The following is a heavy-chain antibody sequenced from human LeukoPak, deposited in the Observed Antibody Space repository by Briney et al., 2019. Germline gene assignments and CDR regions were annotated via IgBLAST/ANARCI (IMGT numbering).Heavy chain of an antibody. J-gene: IGHJ4*02. CDR2: ISGSGDNT. CDR3: ANDFDY. V-gene: IGHV3-23*01. Sequence: GGSLRLSCAASGSTFNNYAMSWVRQAPGKGLEWVSTISGSGDNTYYADSVKGRFTISRDNSKNTLYLQMNSLRAEDTAVYYCANDFDYWGQGTLVTVSS. CDR1: GSTFNNYA.